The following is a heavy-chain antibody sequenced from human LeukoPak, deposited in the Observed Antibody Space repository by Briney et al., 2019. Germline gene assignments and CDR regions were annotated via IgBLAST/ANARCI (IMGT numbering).Heavy chain of an antibody. V-gene: IGHV1-2*02. CDR2: INPKSGGT. CDR3: AVTKFGGIAAAGPQYYFDY. CDR1: GYTFTGYY. D-gene: IGHD6-13*01. Sequence: ASVKVSCKASGYTFTGYYMHWVRQAPGQGLEWMGWINPKSGGTNYAQKFQGRVTMTRDTSISTAYMELSRLRSDDTAVYYCAVTKFGGIAAAGPQYYFDYWGQGTLVTVSS. J-gene: IGHJ4*02.